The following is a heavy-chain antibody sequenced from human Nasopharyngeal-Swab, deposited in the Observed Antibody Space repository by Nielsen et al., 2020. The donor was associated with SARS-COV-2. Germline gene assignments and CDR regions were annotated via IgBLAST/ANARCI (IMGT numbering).Heavy chain of an antibody. V-gene: IGHV4-34*01. CDR1: GGSFNGFY. CDR3: ASAGRVGDAYTGLDV. CDR2: INHNERT. D-gene: IGHD5-24*01. J-gene: IGHJ6*02. Sequence: SETLSLTCSVSGGSFNGFYWNWIRQAPGKGLEWIGEINHNERTNYNPSLKSRIAMLVDTSNKQVSLKVSSVSAGDTAVYYCASAGRVGDAYTGLDVWGQGTTVTVSS.